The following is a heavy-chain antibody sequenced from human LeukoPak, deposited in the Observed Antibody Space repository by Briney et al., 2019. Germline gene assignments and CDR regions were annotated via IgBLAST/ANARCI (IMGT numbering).Heavy chain of an antibody. CDR2: ISTYNGNT. D-gene: IGHD2-21*01. CDR1: GYTFTSYG. V-gene: IGHV1-18*01. J-gene: IGHJ3*02. Sequence: ASVKVSCKASGYTFTSYGISWVRQAPGQGLEWMGWISTYNGNTNYAQKVQGRVTMTTDTSTSTAYMELRSLRSDDTAVYYCARRGVVDDAFDIWGQGTMVTVSS. CDR3: ARRGVVDDAFDI.